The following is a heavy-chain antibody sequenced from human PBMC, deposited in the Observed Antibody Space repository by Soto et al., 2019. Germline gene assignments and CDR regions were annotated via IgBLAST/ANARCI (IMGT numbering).Heavy chain of an antibody. CDR1: AFTFSNFW. Sequence: GGSLRLSCAASAFTFSNFWMHWVRQVPGKGLMWVSRINEDGRVINYADSVKGRFTISRDNARDTLYLEMNSLRAEDTAIYYCTRDIGGWGAYWGQGALVTVSS. CDR3: TRDIGGWGAY. D-gene: IGHD3-10*01. CDR2: INEDGRVI. J-gene: IGHJ4*02. V-gene: IGHV3-74*01.